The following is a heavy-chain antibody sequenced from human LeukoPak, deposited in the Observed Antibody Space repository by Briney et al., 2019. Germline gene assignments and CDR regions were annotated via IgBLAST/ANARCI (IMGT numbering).Heavy chain of an antibody. V-gene: IGHV1-18*01. CDR3: ARDPQGSSRYSRAFDI. D-gene: IGHD2-15*01. CDR1: GYTFTSYG. Sequence: ASVKVSCKASGYTFTSYGISWVRQAPGQGLEWMGWISAYNGNTNYAQKLQGRVTVTTDTSTSTAYMELRSLRSDDTAVYYCARDPQGSSRYSRAFDIWGQGTMVTVSS. CDR2: ISAYNGNT. J-gene: IGHJ3*02.